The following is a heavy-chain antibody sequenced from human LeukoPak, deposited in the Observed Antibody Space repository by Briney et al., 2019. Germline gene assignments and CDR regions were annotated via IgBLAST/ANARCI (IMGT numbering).Heavy chain of an antibody. J-gene: IGHJ4*02. D-gene: IGHD6-13*01. Sequence: ASVKVSCKASGYTFTSYPFSWVRQAPGQGLEWIGHITSNTGHPDYAQRFQGRVTLTTDTSTNTAYMEMRSLRSDDTAIYYCARVNVGSSGGDYWGQGTLVTVSS. CDR1: GYTFTSYP. CDR3: ARVNVGSSGGDY. CDR2: ITSNTGHP. V-gene: IGHV1-18*01.